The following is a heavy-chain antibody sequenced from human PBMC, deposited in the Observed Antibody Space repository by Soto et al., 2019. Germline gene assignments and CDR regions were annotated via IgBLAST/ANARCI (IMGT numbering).Heavy chain of an antibody. CDR3: ARKAWVRFDY. V-gene: IGHV4-4*02. D-gene: IGHD7-27*01. CDR1: GDSISRSVW. Sequence: QVQMQESGPGLVKPSGTLSLTCAVSGDSISRSVWWTWVRQPPGKGLEWIGEVFHNGDTNYNPSLKSRVTMSVDKSTNDFSLKVTSVTAADTAIYYCARKAWVRFDYWCQGALVTVSS. CDR2: VFHNGDT. J-gene: IGHJ4*02.